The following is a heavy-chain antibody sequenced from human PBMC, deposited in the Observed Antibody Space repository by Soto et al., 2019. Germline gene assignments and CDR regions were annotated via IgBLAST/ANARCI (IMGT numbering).Heavy chain of an antibody. CDR2: IYSGGST. Sequence: EVQVVETGGGMIQPGGSLRLSCAVSGFTVSSNYMNWVRQPPGKGPEWVSDIYSGGSTYYADSVKGRFTISRDNSKNTLYLQMISLRAEDTAVYYCARERDGHNPNWFDLWGQGTLVTVSS. CDR1: GFTVSSNY. V-gene: IGHV3-53*02. D-gene: IGHD2-8*01. CDR3: ARERDGHNPNWFDL. J-gene: IGHJ5*02.